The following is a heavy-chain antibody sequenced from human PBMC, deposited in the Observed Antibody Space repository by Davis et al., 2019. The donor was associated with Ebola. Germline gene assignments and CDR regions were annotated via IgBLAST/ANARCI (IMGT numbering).Heavy chain of an antibody. J-gene: IGHJ4*02. Sequence: GESLKISCKGSGYSFTSYWIGWVRRMPGKGLEWMGIIYPGDSDTRYSPSLEGQVTISVDKSINTAYLQWSRLKASDTAMYYCARRIRGVTIPKAFDSWGQGTLVTVSS. V-gene: IGHV5-51*01. CDR1: GYSFTSYW. D-gene: IGHD3-10*01. CDR3: ARRIRGVTIPKAFDS. CDR2: IYPGDSDT.